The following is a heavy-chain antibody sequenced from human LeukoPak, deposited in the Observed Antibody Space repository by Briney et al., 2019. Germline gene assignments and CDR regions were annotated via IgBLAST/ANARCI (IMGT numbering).Heavy chain of an antibody. CDR3: AGLSGSSDY. D-gene: IGHD1-26*01. V-gene: IGHV3-48*03. J-gene: IGHJ4*02. CDR2: ISSSGSTI. Sequence: GGSLRLSCAASGFTYSSYEMNWVRQAPGKGLEWVSYISSSGSTIYYADSVKGRFTISRDNAKNSLYLQMNSLRAEDTAVYYCAGLSGSSDYWGQGTLVTVSS. CDR1: GFTYSSYE.